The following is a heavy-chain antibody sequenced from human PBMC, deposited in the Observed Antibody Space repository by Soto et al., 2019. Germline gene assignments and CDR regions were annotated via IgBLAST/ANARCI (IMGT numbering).Heavy chain of an antibody. V-gene: IGHV1-18*04. CDR2: ISAYNGNT. J-gene: IGHJ5*02. D-gene: IGHD3-22*01. CDR3: ARGGAKYYYDSSGYYWFDP. CDR1: GYTFTSYG. Sequence: ASVKVSCKASGYTFTSYGISWVRQAPGQGLEWMGWISAYNGNTNYAQKLQGRVTMTTDTSTSTAYMELRSLRSDDTAVYYCARGGAKYYYDSSGYYWFDPWGQGTLVTVS.